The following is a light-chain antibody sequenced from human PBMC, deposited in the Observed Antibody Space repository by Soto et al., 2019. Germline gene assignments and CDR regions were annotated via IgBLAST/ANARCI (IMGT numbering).Light chain of an antibody. J-gene: IGLJ1*01. CDR3: TSSTSGSLYV. CDR1: SSDVGGYNY. Sequence: LTQAASVSGSPGQSITISCTGTSSDVGGYNYVSWYQQFPGKVPKLLIYNVSNRPSGVSNRFSGSKSGNTASLTISGLQAEDEADYFCTSSTSGSLYVFGTGTKVTV. V-gene: IGLV2-14*01. CDR2: NVS.